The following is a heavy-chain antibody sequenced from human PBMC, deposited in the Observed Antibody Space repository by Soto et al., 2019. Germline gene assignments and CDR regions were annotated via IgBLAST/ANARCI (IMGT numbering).Heavy chain of an antibody. Sequence: TLSLPFTVSGGSISSGGYYWSWIRQHPGKGLERIGYIYYSGSTYYNPSLKSRVTISVDTSKSQFSLKLSSVTAADTAVYYCARLRPTYYYDSSGPTSYFDYWGQGTLVTVSS. CDR1: GGSISSGGYY. J-gene: IGHJ4*02. D-gene: IGHD3-22*01. CDR2: IYYSGST. CDR3: ARLRPTYYYDSSGPTSYFDY. V-gene: IGHV4-31*03.